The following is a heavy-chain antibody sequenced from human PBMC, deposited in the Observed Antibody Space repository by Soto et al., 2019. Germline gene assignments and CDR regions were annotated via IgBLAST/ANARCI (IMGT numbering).Heavy chain of an antibody. D-gene: IGHD2-2*01. V-gene: IGHV3-53*05. CDR2: IYSGGST. CDR1: GFTVSSNY. CDR3: AKSPNFYCSSYHCYKYYFDY. Sequence: PGGSLRLSCAASGFTVSSNYMSWVRQAPGKGLEWVSVIYSGGSTYYADSVKGRFTISRDNSMNTLYLQMNSLRTEDTAVYYCAKSPNFYCSSYHCYKYYFDYWGQGTLVTVSS. J-gene: IGHJ4*02.